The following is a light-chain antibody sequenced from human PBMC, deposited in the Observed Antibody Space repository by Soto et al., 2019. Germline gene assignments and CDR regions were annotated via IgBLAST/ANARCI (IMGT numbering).Light chain of an antibody. V-gene: IGKV3-15*01. CDR3: QQYNNWPPIT. CDR2: GAS. Sequence: EIVMTQSPATLSVSPGERATLSCRASQSVSSNLAWYQQKPGQAPRRLIYGASTRATGIPARFSGSGSGTECTITISSLQSEDVAVYYCQQYNNWPPITFGQGTKLEIK. CDR1: QSVSSN. J-gene: IGKJ2*01.